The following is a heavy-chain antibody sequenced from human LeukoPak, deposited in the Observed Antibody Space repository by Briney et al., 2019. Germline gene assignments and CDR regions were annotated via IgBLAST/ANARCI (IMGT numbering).Heavy chain of an antibody. CDR2: INAGNGNT. Sequence: ASVKVSCKASGYTFTSYAMHWVRQAPGQRLEWMGWINAGNGNTKYSQKFQGRVTITRDTSASTAYMELSSLRSEDTAVYYCARALAYSSGWYRYFDYWGQGTLVTVSS. D-gene: IGHD6-19*01. V-gene: IGHV1-3*01. CDR1: GYTFTSYA. J-gene: IGHJ4*02. CDR3: ARALAYSSGWYRYFDY.